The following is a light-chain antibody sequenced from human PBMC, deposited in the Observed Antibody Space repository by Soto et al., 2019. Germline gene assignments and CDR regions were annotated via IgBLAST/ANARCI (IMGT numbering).Light chain of an antibody. Sequence: SALTQPRSVSGSPGQSVTISCTGTSSDVGVYNYVSWYQQYPGKAPKIMIYDVSKRPSGVPDRFSGSKSDNTASLTISGLQAEDEADYYCCSYAGSYTFVFGIGTKVTVL. V-gene: IGLV2-11*01. CDR1: SSDVGVYNY. CDR3: CSYAGSYTFV. J-gene: IGLJ1*01. CDR2: DVS.